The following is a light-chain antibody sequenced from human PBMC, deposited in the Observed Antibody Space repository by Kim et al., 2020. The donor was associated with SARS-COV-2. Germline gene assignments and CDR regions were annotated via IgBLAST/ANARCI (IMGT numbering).Light chain of an antibody. CDR1: ISNVGRNT. V-gene: IGLV1-44*01. Sequence: QSVLTQPPSASGIPGQTVTITCSGGISNVGRNTVNWFQQFPGTAPKLLTYNNFQRASGVPARFSASKSCTSASLAISGLQSDDEADYHCAAWDDSLTGYVFGSGTKVTVL. J-gene: IGLJ1*01. CDR3: AAWDDSLTGYV. CDR2: NNF.